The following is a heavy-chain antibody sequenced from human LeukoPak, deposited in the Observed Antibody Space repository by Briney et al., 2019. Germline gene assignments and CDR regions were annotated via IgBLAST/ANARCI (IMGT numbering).Heavy chain of an antibody. Sequence: PGGSLRLSCAASGFTFSSYWMSWVRQPPGKGLEWVANIKQDGSEKYYVDSVKGRFTISRGNAKNSLYLQMNSLRVEDTAVYYCARGGTTTWVEDYWGQGTLVTVSS. CDR3: ARGGTTTWVEDY. D-gene: IGHD2-2*01. CDR1: GFTFSSYW. V-gene: IGHV3-7*03. CDR2: IKQDGSEK. J-gene: IGHJ4*02.